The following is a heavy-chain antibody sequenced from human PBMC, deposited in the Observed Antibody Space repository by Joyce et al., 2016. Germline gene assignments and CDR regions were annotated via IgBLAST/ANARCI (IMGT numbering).Heavy chain of an antibody. J-gene: IGHJ5*02. CDR3: AKHIGDFWGGDLNWFDP. D-gene: IGHD3-3*01. V-gene: IGHV5-10-1*03. CDR2: IGPSDSYT. CDR1: GYSFTNFW. Sequence: EVQLVQSRAEVKKPGESLRISCKGSGYSFTNFWISWVRQMPGKGLGWMVMIGPSDSYTNYSPSFQGHVTISADESISTAYLQWSSLKASDTAIYYCAKHIGDFWGGDLNWFDPWGQGTLVTVSS.